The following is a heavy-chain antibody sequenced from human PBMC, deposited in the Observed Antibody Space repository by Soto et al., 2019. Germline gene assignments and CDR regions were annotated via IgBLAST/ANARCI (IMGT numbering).Heavy chain of an antibody. J-gene: IGHJ4*02. V-gene: IGHV4-59*01. CDR2: IYFRGTT. D-gene: IGHD3-22*01. Sequence: PSETPSLTCTVSGGSICSYYWGWIRQHPGKGLEWIGYIYFRGTTNYNPSLKSRVTMSADTSKNQFSLKLNSVTAADTAVYYCARMNYYDTSGYPFDYWGQGMMVTVSS. CDR3: ARMNYYDTSGYPFDY. CDR1: GGSICSYY.